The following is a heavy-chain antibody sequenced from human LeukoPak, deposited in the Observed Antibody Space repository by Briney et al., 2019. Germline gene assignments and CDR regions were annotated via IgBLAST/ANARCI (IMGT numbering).Heavy chain of an antibody. V-gene: IGHV4-38-2*02. J-gene: IGHJ4*02. D-gene: IGHD6-19*01. Sequence: SETLSLTCTVSGYSISSGYYWGWIRQPPGKGLEWIGSIYHSGSTYYNPSLKSRVTISVDTSKNQFSLKLSSVTAADTAVYYCARASFIAVAVNFDYWGQGTLVTVSS. CDR3: ARASFIAVAVNFDY. CDR1: GYSISSGYY. CDR2: IYHSGST.